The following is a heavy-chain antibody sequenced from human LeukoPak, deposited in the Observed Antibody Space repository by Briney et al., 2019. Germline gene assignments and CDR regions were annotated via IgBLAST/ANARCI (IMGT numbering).Heavy chain of an antibody. V-gene: IGHV3-64D*06. D-gene: IGHD3-10*01. CDR2: ISSNGGST. J-gene: IGHJ4*02. CDR3: VKGAMVRPPPFDY. Sequence: GGSLRLSCSASGFTFSSYAMHWVRQAPGKGLEYVSAISSNGGSTYYADSVKGRFTISGDNSKNTLYLQMSSLRAEDTAVYYCVKGAMVRPPPFDYWGQGTLVTVSS. CDR1: GFTFSSYA.